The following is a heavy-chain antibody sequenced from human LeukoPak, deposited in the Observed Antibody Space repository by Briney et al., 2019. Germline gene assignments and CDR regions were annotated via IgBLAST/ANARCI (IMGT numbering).Heavy chain of an antibody. Sequence: GGSLRLSCEASGFTFSTYWMTWVRQAPGKGLEWVASIKNDGSERYYVDSVKGRFTISRDNAKNTLYLQMNSLRAEDTAVYYCARDQAVTTPPDYWGQGTLVTVSS. CDR2: IKNDGSER. CDR1: GFTFSTYW. V-gene: IGHV3-7*01. CDR3: ARDQAVTTPPDY. D-gene: IGHD4-17*01. J-gene: IGHJ4*02.